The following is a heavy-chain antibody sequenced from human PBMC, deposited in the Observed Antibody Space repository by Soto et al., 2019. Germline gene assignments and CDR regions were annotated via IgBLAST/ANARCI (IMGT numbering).Heavy chain of an antibody. V-gene: IGHV4-4*02. J-gene: IGHJ4*02. D-gene: IGHD3-22*01. CDR2: IYHSGST. CDR1: GGSISSSNW. Sequence: SETLSLTCAVSGGSISSSNWWSWVRPPPGKGLEWIGVIYHSGSTNYNPSLKSLVTISVDTYKNQSSLKLSVVTAADTAVYYCARLNGSSGYLILGYFDYWGQGTLVTVSS. CDR3: ARLNGSSGYLILGYFDY.